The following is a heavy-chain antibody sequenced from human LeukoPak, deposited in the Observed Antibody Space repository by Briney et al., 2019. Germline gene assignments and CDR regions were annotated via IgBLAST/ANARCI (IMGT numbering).Heavy chain of an antibody. CDR2: IIPIFGTA. Sequence: SVKVSCKASGGTFSSYAISWVRQAPGQGLEWMGGIIPIFGTANYAQKFQGRVTITADESTSTAYMELSSLRSEDTAVYYCARDLSITIFGPRFYYGMDVWGQGTTVTVSS. J-gene: IGHJ6*02. CDR3: ARDLSITIFGPRFYYGMDV. CDR1: GGTFSSYA. D-gene: IGHD3-3*01. V-gene: IGHV1-69*13.